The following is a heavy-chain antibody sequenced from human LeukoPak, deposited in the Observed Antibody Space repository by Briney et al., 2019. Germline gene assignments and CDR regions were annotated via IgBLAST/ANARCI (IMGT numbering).Heavy chain of an antibody. CDR2: IDYSGST. D-gene: IGHD1/OR15-1a*01. CDR3: ARNTAFDI. CDR1: GGSISSYF. J-gene: IGHJ3*02. Sequence: PSETLSLTCTVSGGSISSYFWTWIRQPPGKGLQWIGNIDYSGSTNYNPPLKRRGTMSVDTSKNQHSLKLSSVTAADTAVYYCARNTAFDIWGQGTMVTVSS. V-gene: IGHV4-59*01.